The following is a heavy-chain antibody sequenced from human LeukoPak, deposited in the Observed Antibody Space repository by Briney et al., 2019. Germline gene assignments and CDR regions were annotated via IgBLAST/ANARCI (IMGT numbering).Heavy chain of an antibody. CDR3: AKTVVVVVAATNFDY. Sequence: GGSLRLSCAASGFTFNNYAMNWVRQAPGKGLEWVSAISGSGSNTYYADSVKGRFTISRDNSKNTLYLQMNSLRAEDTAVYYCAKTVVVVVAATNFDYWGQGTLVTVSS. D-gene: IGHD2-15*01. CDR1: GFTFNNYA. J-gene: IGHJ4*02. V-gene: IGHV3-23*01. CDR2: ISGSGSNT.